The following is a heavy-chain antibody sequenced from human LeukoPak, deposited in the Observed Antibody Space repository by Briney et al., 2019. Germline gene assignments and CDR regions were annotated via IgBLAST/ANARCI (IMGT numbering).Heavy chain of an antibody. CDR3: AKDYRAVRGSVVLENGFDH. J-gene: IGHJ5*02. CDR1: GFLFRSHT. Sequence: GGSLRLSCEGTGFLFRSHTMSWIRQAPGKGLEWVSAIRGDGSTTHYAESVKGRFIISRDNYKNTLSLKMGSLRAEETAVYYCAKDYRAVRGSVVLENGFDHWGQGIQVIVSS. D-gene: IGHD3-10*01. V-gene: IGHV3-23*01. CDR2: IRGDGSTT.